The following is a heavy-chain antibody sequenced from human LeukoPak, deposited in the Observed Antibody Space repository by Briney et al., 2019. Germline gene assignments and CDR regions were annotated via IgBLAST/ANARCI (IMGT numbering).Heavy chain of an antibody. J-gene: IGHJ4*02. D-gene: IGHD5-12*01. CDR3: AREWLRPPYYFDY. V-gene: IGHV1-69*04. CDR1: GGTFSSSA. Sequence: GASVKVSCKASGGTFSSSAISWARQAPGQGLEWMGRIIPILNIANYAQKFQGRVTITADKSTNTAYMELSSLRSEDTAVYYCAREWLRPPYYFDYWGQGTLVTVSS. CDR2: IIPILNIA.